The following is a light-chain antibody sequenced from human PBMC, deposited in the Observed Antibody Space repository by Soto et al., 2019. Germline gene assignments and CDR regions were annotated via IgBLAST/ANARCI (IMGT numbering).Light chain of an antibody. Sequence: QSVLTQPTSVSGSPGQSITISCTGNHNDIGTYDYVSWYQQHPGRAPRLLIHGVTTRPSGISGRFSASKSGLTASLTISGLQPEDEADYYCSSFTSNPIDVFGPGTNVTVL. CDR1: HNDIGTYDY. CDR3: SSFTSNPIDV. CDR2: GVT. V-gene: IGLV2-14*03. J-gene: IGLJ1*01.